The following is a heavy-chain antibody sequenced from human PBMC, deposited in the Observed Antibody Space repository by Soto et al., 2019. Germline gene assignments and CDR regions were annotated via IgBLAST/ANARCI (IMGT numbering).Heavy chain of an antibody. CDR3: TITKARLETATSVV. CDR1: GFTFSNAW. D-gene: IGHD6-6*01. V-gene: IGHV3-15*01. Sequence: EVQLVESGGGLVKPGGSLRLSCAGSGFTFSNAWMSWVRRAPGKGLEWVGRIKSDAYGGAIDYAAPVKGRFTISIDDSQTTLFPQMPHRRSEGTAVYFCTITKARLETATSVVWGPGDAVSVSS. J-gene: IGHJ4*02. CDR2: IKSDAYGGAI.